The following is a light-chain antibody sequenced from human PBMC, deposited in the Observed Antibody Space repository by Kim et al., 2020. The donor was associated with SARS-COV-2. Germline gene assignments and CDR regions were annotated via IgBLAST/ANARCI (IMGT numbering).Light chain of an antibody. CDR1: QDISNY. Sequence: VGERVTITCQASQDISNYLNWYQQKPGKAPKLLIYDASNLETVVPSRFSGSGSGTDFTFTISSLQPEDIATYYCQQYDNLPRGFTFGPGTKVDIK. J-gene: IGKJ3*01. CDR2: DAS. CDR3: QQYDNLPRGFT. V-gene: IGKV1-33*01.